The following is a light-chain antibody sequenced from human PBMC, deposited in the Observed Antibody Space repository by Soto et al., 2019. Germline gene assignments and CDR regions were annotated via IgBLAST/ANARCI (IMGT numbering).Light chain of an antibody. J-gene: IGKJ1*01. CDR2: GAS. CDR1: HSVSSN. Sequence: VMTQSPATLSVSPGERATLSCRASHSVSSNLAWYQQKPGQAPRLLIYGASTRATGIPARFSGSGSGTEFTLTISSLQSEDFAVYYCQQYNSWPPVTFGQGTKVDIK. CDR3: QQYNSWPPVT. V-gene: IGKV3-15*01.